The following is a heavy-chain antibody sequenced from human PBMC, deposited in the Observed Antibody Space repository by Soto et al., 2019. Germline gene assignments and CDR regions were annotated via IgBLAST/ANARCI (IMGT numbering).Heavy chain of an antibody. CDR1: GFTFSSYW. CDR3: ARARGKTRIQLWFDY. J-gene: IGHJ4*02. D-gene: IGHD5-18*01. Sequence: QPGGSLRLSCAASGFTFSSYWMSWVRQAPGKGLEWVANIKQDGSEKYYVDSVKGRFTISRDNAKNSLYLQMNSLRAEDTAVYYCARARGKTRIQLWFDYWGQGTLVTVSS. CDR2: IKQDGSEK. V-gene: IGHV3-7*01.